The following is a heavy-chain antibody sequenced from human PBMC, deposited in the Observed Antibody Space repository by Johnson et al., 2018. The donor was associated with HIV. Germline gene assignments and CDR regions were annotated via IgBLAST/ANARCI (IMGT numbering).Heavy chain of an antibody. V-gene: IGHV3-66*01. J-gene: IGHJ3*02. CDR2: IYSGGST. Sequence: VQLVESGGGLVQPGGSLRLSCAASGFTVSSNYMSWVRQAPGKGLEWVSVIYSGGSTYYADSVKGIFTISRDNSKNTLYLQMNSLRAEDTAVYYWARYSSGWYGAFDIWGQGTMVTVSS. CDR1: GFTVSSNY. D-gene: IGHD6-19*01. CDR3: ARYSSGWYGAFDI.